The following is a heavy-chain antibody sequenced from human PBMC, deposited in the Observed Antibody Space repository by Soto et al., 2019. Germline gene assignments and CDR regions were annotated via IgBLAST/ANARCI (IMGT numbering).Heavy chain of an antibody. J-gene: IGHJ3*02. CDR2: INPNSGGT. CDR3: ARTILPTVPSTGYSSGWGHRLYAFDI. D-gene: IGHD6-19*01. Sequence: GASVKVSCKASGYTFTGYYMHWVRQAPGQGLEWMGWINPNSGGTNYAQKFQGWVTMTRDTSISTAYVELSRLRSDDTAVYYCARTILPTVPSTGYSSGWGHRLYAFDIWGQGTIVTVSS. CDR1: GYTFTGYY. V-gene: IGHV1-2*04.